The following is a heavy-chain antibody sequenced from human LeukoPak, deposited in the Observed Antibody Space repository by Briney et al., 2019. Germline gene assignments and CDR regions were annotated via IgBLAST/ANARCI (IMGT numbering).Heavy chain of an antibody. CDR1: GYTFTDYP. CDR3: ARAGLTGSKVAFDV. CDR2: INTDTGNP. Sequence: ASVKVSCKASGYTFTDYPMNWVRQAPGQGLEWMGWINTDTGNPTYAQGFTGHYVFSLDTSVSTVYLQIISLKAEDTAVYYCARAGLTGSKVAFDVWGQGTMVTVSS. V-gene: IGHV7-4-1*02. D-gene: IGHD1-20*01. J-gene: IGHJ3*01.